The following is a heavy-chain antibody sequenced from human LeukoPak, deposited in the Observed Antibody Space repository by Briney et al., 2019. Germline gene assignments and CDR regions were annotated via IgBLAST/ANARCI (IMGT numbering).Heavy chain of an antibody. CDR1: GGSFSGYY. V-gene: IGHV4-34*01. Sequence: PSETLSLTCAVYGGSFSGYYWSWIRQPPGKGLEWIGEINHSGSTNYNPSLKSRVTISVDTSKNQFPLKLSSVTAADTAVYYCARSSQLGYCSGGSCSDYYGMDVWGQGTTVTVSS. CDR2: INHSGST. J-gene: IGHJ6*02. CDR3: ARSSQLGYCSGGSCSDYYGMDV. D-gene: IGHD2-15*01.